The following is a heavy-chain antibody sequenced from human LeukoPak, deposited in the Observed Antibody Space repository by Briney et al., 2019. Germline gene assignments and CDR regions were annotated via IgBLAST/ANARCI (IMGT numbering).Heavy chain of an antibody. CDR1: GGSISSGGYS. CDR3: ARAGTPSLGVWFDP. V-gene: IGHV4-30-2*01. Sequence: PSETLSLTCAVSGGSISSGGYSWSWIRQPPGKGLEWIGYIYHSGSTYYNPSLKSRVTISVDTSKNQFSLKLSSVTAADTAVYYCARAGTPSLGVWFDPWGQGTLVTVSS. CDR2: IYHSGST. D-gene: IGHD3-10*01. J-gene: IGHJ5*02.